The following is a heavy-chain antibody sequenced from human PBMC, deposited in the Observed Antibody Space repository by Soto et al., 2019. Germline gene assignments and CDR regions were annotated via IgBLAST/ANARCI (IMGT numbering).Heavy chain of an antibody. V-gene: IGHV4-59*01. Sequence: PSETLSLTCTVSGGSINYSYCNWIRQPQGKGMEWIGYISYTGSGNYNASLKSRLTISVDTSKNQFSLKLSSVTAADTALYYCATRHYSDYYYGIDFCGQGTTVTVSS. D-gene: IGHD4-4*01. CDR2: ISYTGSG. CDR1: GGSINYSY. CDR3: ATRHYSDYYYGIDF. J-gene: IGHJ6*02.